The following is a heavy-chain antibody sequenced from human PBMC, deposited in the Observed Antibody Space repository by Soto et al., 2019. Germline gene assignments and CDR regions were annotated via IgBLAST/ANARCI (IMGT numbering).Heavy chain of an antibody. Sequence: SETLSLTCTVSGGSISSYYWSWIRQPPGKGLQYIGYIYYSGSANYNPSLKSRVTISDDTSTNQFFLTLTSVTAADTAVYYCARGTVGSYYYYYGMDVWGQGTTVTVSS. D-gene: IGHD1-1*01. J-gene: IGHJ6*02. V-gene: IGHV4-59*08. CDR2: IYYSGSA. CDR3: ARGTVGSYYYYYGMDV. CDR1: GGSISSYY.